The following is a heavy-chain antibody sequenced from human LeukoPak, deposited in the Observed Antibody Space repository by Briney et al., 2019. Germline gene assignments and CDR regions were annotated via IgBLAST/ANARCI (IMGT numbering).Heavy chain of an antibody. V-gene: IGHV4-38-2*02. CDR3: ARGGTVAGTGFDY. CDR2: ICHSGST. Sequence: SETLSLTCTVSDYSISSIYCWGWIRQPPGTGLEWIGTICHSGSTYYNASLKSRVTISIDTSMNQFSLKLSSVTAADTAVYYCARGGTVAGTGFDYWGQGTLVTVSS. D-gene: IGHD6-19*01. J-gene: IGHJ4*02. CDR1: DYSISSIYC.